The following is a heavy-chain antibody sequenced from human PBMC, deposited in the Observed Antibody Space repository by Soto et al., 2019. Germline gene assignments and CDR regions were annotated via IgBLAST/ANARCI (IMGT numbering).Heavy chain of an antibody. Sequence: PGESLKISCKGSGYSFTSYWIGWVRHMPGKGLEWMGIIYPGDSDTRYSPSFQGQVTISADKSISTAYLQWSSLKASDTAMYYCARDTGGFWSGPDAFDIWGQGTMVTVSS. CDR2: IYPGDSDT. V-gene: IGHV5-51*01. D-gene: IGHD3-3*01. CDR1: GYSFTSYW. J-gene: IGHJ3*02. CDR3: ARDTGGFWSGPDAFDI.